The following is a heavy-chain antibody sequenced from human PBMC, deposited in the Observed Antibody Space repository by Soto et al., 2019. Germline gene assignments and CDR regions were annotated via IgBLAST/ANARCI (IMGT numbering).Heavy chain of an antibody. CDR1: GFIFGAHA. D-gene: IGHD3-16*01. CDR2: INWIGGST. Sequence: PGGSLRLSCAASGFIFGAHAMSWVRQAPGKGLEGVSAINWIGGSTNYADSMKGRFTISRDNAKNSLYLQISSLRAEDTALYYCAIHGGTPHLSFDDRGPGTPVNLFS. V-gene: IGHV3-20*04. CDR3: AIHGGTPHLSFDD. J-gene: IGHJ4*02.